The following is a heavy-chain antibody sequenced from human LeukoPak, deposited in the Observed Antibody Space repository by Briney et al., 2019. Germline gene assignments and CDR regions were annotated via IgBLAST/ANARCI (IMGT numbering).Heavy chain of an antibody. D-gene: IGHD3-10*01. CDR3: TKDHADSFLITLILLPPGY. CDR2: ISGSGSDT. J-gene: IGHJ4*02. CDR1: AFTFSSYA. V-gene: IGHV3-23*01. Sequence: GGSLRLSCEASAFTFSSYAMSWVRQAPGKGLEWVSSISGSGSDTYYADSVKGRFTISRDNSKNTLYLQMNSLRADDTAVYYCTKDHADSFLITLILLPPGYWGQGTLVTVSS.